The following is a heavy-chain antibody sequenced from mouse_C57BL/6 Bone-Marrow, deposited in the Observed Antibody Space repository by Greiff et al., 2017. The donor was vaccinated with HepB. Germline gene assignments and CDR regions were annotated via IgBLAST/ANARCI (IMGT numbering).Heavy chain of an antibody. J-gene: IGHJ3*01. CDR2: IRSKSNNYAT. Sequence: EVNVVESGGGLVQPKGSLKLSCAASGFSFNTYAMNWVRQAPGKGLEWVARIRSKSNNYATYYADSVKDRFTISRDDSESMLYLQMNNLKTEDTAMYYCVRPYGNYAAWFAYWGQGTLVTVSA. CDR3: VRPYGNYAAWFAY. CDR1: GFSFNTYA. V-gene: IGHV10-1*01. D-gene: IGHD2-1*01.